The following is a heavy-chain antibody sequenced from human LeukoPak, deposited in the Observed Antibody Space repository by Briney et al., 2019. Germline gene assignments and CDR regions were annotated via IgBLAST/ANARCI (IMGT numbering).Heavy chain of an antibody. V-gene: IGHV4-34*01. Sequence: SETLSLTCAVYGGSFSGYYWSWIRQPPGKGLEWIGGINHSGSTNYNPSLKSRVTISVDTSKNQFSLKLSSVTAADTAVYYCARAVAGTSPKINYYYYYGMDVWGQGTTVTVSS. CDR3: ARAVAGTSPKINYYYYYGMDV. D-gene: IGHD6-19*01. CDR2: INHSGST. J-gene: IGHJ6*02. CDR1: GGSFSGYY.